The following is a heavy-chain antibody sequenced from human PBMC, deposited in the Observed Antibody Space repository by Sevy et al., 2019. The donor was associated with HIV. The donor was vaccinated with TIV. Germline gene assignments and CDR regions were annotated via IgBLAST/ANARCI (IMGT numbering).Heavy chain of an antibody. Sequence: SETLSLTCAVYGGSFSGYYWSWIRQPPGKGLEWIGEINHSGSTNYNPSLKSRVTISVDTSKNQFSLKLSSVTAADTAVYYCARGREYSYGYYYYYGMDVWGQGTTVTVSS. J-gene: IGHJ6*02. D-gene: IGHD5-18*01. CDR1: GGSFSGYY. V-gene: IGHV4-34*01. CDR3: ARGREYSYGYYYYYGMDV. CDR2: INHSGST.